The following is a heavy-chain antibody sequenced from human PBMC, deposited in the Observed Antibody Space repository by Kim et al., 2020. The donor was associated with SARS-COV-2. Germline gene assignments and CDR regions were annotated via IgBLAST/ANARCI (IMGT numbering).Heavy chain of an antibody. CDR2: INPNSG. Sequence: ASVKVSCKASGYTFTGYYMHWVRQAPGQGLEWMGRINPNSGDTSISTAYMELSRLRSDDTAVYYCARGGSVGVAAGFDPWGQGTLVTVSS. CDR3: ARGGSVGVAAGFDP. D-gene: IGHD2-15*01. V-gene: IGHV1-2*06. CDR1: GYTFTGYY. J-gene: IGHJ5*02.